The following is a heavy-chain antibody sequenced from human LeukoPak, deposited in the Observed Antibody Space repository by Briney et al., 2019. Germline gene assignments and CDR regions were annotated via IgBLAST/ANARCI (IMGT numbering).Heavy chain of an antibody. J-gene: IGHJ4*02. CDR2: VYFTGST. D-gene: IGHD3-10*01. Sequence: SETMSLTCTLSDGSISSFYWNWLRQPPGKGLEWIGSVYFTGSTHYHPSLKSRVSISVDTSKNQFSLKLSSVTAADTALYFCARRGAMVRGAAYHFDYWGQGILVTVSS. CDR1: DGSISSFY. CDR3: ARRGAMVRGAAYHFDY. V-gene: IGHV4-59*08.